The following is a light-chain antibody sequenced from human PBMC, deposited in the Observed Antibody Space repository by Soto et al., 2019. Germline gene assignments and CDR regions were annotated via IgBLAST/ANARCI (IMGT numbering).Light chain of an antibody. CDR2: AAS. CDR1: QSVSSS. J-gene: IGKJ1*01. Sequence: ERVITQSPATLSVSPGERATLSCRASQSVSSSLAWYQQKPGQAPRLLIYAASTRATGIPARFSGSGSGTAFTLTISSLQSEDFAVYYCQQYNNWPQTFGQGTKVEIK. V-gene: IGKV3-15*01. CDR3: QQYNNWPQT.